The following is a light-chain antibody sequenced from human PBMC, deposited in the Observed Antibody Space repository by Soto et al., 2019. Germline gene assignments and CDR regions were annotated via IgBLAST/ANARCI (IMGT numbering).Light chain of an antibody. CDR3: QKYNSAPLT. Sequence: DIQMTQSPSSLSASVGDRVTITCRASQDISDYLAWYQQKPGRVPKLLIYAASTLQSAVPSRCSGSGSGTDFTLTISSLQPEDVATYYCQKYNSAPLTFGGGTKVEIK. J-gene: IGKJ4*01. V-gene: IGKV1-27*01. CDR2: AAS. CDR1: QDISDY.